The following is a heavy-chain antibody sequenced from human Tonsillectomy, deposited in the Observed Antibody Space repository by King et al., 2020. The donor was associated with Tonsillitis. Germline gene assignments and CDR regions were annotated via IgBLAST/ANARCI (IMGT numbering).Heavy chain of an antibody. V-gene: IGHV3-9*01. CDR1: GFTFDDYA. Sequence: DVQLVESGGGLVQPGRSLRLSCAASGFTFDDYAMHWVRQAPGKGLEWVSVISWNSGSIGYADSVKGRFTISRDNAKNSLYLQMNSLRAEDTALYYCAKDPELELPFEYWGQGTLVTVSS. CDR2: ISWNSGSI. D-gene: IGHD1-7*01. CDR3: AKDPELELPFEY. J-gene: IGHJ4*02.